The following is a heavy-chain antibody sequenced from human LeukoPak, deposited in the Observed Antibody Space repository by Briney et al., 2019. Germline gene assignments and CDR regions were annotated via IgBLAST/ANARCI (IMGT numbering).Heavy chain of an antibody. CDR1: GGTFSSYA. D-gene: IGHD6-13*01. CDR3: ARGEVSSSWHDDRRLDY. Sequence: SVKVSCKASGGTFSSYAISWVRQAPGQGLEWMGRIIPIFGTANYAQKFQGRVTITTDESTSTAYMELSSLRSEDTAVYYCARGEVSSSWHDDRRLDYWGQGTLVTVSS. CDR2: IIPIFGTA. V-gene: IGHV1-69*05. J-gene: IGHJ4*02.